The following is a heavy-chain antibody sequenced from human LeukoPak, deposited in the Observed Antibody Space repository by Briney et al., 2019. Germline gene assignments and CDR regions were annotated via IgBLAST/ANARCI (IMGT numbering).Heavy chain of an antibody. CDR1: GYTFTSYD. CDR2: MNPNSGNT. D-gene: IGHD2-2*02. Sequence: ASVKVSCKASGYTFTSYDINWVRQATGQGLEWMGWMNPNSGNTGYAQKFQGRVTITRNTSISTAYMELSSLRSEDTAVYYCARSRRRIVVVPAAIGYYFDYWGQGTLVTVSS. J-gene: IGHJ4*02. CDR3: ARSRRRIVVVPAAIGYYFDY. V-gene: IGHV1-8*03.